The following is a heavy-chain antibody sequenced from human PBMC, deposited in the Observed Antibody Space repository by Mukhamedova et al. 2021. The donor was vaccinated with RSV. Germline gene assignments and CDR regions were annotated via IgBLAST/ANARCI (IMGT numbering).Heavy chain of an antibody. CDR3: ARTHLVVVTGLSNWFDP. J-gene: IGHJ5*02. D-gene: IGHD2-21*02. V-gene: IGHV4-59*01. Sequence: GTNYNPSLKSRVTVSVDTSKNQFSLKLSSMTAADTAVYYCARTHLVVVTGLSNWFDPWGQGTLVTVSS. CDR2: GT.